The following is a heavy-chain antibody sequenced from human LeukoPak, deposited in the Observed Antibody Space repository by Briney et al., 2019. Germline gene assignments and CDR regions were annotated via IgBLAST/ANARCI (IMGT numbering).Heavy chain of an antibody. V-gene: IGHV3-48*01. D-gene: IGHD1-26*01. J-gene: IGHJ4*02. CDR2: ISSSSSTI. CDR3: ARDQSHRIMGAIHFDY. Sequence: PGGSLRLSCAATGFSFSTYSMNWVRQAPGKGLEWVSYISSSSSTIYYADSVKGRFTISRDNAKNSLYLQMNTLRAEDTAVYYCARDQSHRIMGAIHFDYWGQGTLVTVSS. CDR1: GFSFSTYS.